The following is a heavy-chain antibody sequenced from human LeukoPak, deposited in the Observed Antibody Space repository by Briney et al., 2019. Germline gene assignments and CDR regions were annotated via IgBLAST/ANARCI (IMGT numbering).Heavy chain of an antibody. CDR2: FDPEDGET. CDR1: GYTLTELS. CDR3: AGDTHSSSWYDH. Sequence: GASVKVSCKVSGYTLTELSMHWVRQAPGKGLEWMGGFDPEDGETIYAQKFQGRVTMTEDTSTNTAYMELSSLRSEDTAVYYCAGDTHSSSWYDHWGQGTLVTVSS. D-gene: IGHD6-19*01. J-gene: IGHJ5*02. V-gene: IGHV1-24*01.